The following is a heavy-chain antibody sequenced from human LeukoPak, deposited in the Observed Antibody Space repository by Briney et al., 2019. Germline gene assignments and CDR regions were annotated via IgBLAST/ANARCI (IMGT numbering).Heavy chain of an antibody. Sequence: GGSLRLSCAASGFTFSIYSMNWVRQAPGKGLEWVSSISSSSSYIYYADSVKGRFTISRDNAKNSLYLQMNSLRAEDTAVYYCARVAEYYDFWSGYSFDYWGQGTLVTVSS. J-gene: IGHJ4*02. CDR2: ISSSSSYI. CDR1: GFTFSIYS. CDR3: ARVAEYYDFWSGYSFDY. D-gene: IGHD3-3*01. V-gene: IGHV3-21*01.